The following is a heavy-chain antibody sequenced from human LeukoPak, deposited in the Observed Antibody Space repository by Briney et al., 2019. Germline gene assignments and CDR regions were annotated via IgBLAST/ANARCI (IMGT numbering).Heavy chain of an antibody. CDR3: ARDQYDTWSRRGNFDS. D-gene: IGHD3-3*01. Sequence: GGSLRLSCAASGFTFSSYSMSWVRQAPGKGLEWVSSISSSSSYIYYADSVKGRFTISSDNTKNSLYLQMNSLRVEDTAVFYCARDQYDTWSRRGNFDSWGQGTLVIVSS. CDR1: GFTFSSYS. J-gene: IGHJ4*02. CDR2: ISSSSSYI. V-gene: IGHV3-21*04.